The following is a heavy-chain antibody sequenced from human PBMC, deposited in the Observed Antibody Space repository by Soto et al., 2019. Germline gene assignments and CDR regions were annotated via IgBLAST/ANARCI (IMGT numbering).Heavy chain of an antibody. J-gene: IGHJ6*02. CDR3: ARSRSRVVVAATRYYYYGMDV. V-gene: IGHV4-34*01. D-gene: IGHD2-15*01. CDR1: GGSFSGYY. CDR2: INHSGST. Sequence: SETLSLTCAVYGGSFSGYYWSWIRQPPGKGLEWIGEINHSGSTNYNPSLKSRVTISVDTSKNQFSLKLSSVTAADTAVYYCARSRSRVVVAATRYYYYGMDVWGQGTTVTVSS.